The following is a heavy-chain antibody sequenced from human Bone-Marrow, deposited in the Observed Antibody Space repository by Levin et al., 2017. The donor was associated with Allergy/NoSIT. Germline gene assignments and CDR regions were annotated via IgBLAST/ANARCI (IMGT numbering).Heavy chain of an antibody. J-gene: IGHJ4*02. D-gene: IGHD5-12*01. CDR3: ARESYSGYDLDF. V-gene: IGHV3-74*01. Sequence: GGSLRLSCEASGFGFSNDWMHWVRQVPGKGLMWVSRINSDGNTIRYADSVKGRFIISRDNAKKTLYLQMTSLRADDTAVYYCARESYSGYDLDFWGQGTLVTVAS. CDR2: INSDGNTI. CDR1: GFGFSNDW.